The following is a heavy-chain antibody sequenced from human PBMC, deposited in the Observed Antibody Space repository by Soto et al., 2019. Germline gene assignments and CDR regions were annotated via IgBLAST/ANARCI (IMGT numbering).Heavy chain of an antibody. V-gene: IGHV3-30*14. CDR2: ISYDGSNK. CDR1: GFTFSSFA. Sequence: QVQLVESGGGVVQPGRSLRLSCAASGFTFSSFAMHWVREAPGKGLEWVAVISYDGSNKYYADSVKGRFTISRDNSKNTLYLQMNSLRAEDTAVYYCARATSGWYKDAFDIWGQGTMDTVSS. CDR3: ARATSGWYKDAFDI. D-gene: IGHD6-19*01. J-gene: IGHJ3*02.